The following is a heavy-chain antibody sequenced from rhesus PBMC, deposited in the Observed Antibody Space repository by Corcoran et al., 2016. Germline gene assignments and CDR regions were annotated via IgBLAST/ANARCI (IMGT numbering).Heavy chain of an antibody. V-gene: IGHV4-173*01. D-gene: IGHD3-3*01. Sequence: QLQLQESGPGLVKPSETLSLTCAVSGGSSNNNYWTWIRQPPGKGLEWSGYISARGGSTDPNPPPRSRVTISTDTSKNQFSLKLSSLTAADTAVYYCARGIYYFDYWGQGVLVTVSS. CDR3: ARGIYYFDY. CDR1: GGSSNNNY. CDR2: ISARGGST. J-gene: IGHJ4*01.